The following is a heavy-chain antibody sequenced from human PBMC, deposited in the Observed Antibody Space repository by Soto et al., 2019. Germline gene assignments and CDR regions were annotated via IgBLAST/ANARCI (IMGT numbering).Heavy chain of an antibody. V-gene: IGHV3-74*01. CDR1: GFNFSIYW. CDR2: INSDGSAT. J-gene: IGHJ4*02. Sequence: EVQLVESGGGLVQPGGSLRLSCAASGFNFSIYWMHWVRQAPGKGLVWVSRINSDGSATYYADSVKGRFTISRDNAKNTLYLQMHSLRAEDTAVYYCGRGGAYGDYRLDYWGQGTPVTVSS. D-gene: IGHD4-17*01. CDR3: GRGGAYGDYRLDY.